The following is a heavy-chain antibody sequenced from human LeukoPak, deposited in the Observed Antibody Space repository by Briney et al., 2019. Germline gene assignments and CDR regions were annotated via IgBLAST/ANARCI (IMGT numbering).Heavy chain of an antibody. Sequence: PSETLSLTCTVSGGSISNYYWSWIRQPAGKGLEWIGRIYTSGSTNYNPSLKSRVTMSIDTSKNQFSLKLSSVTAADTAVYYCARGSQNDYYGSGTHIWFDPWGQGTLVTVSS. CDR1: GGSISNYY. D-gene: IGHD3-10*01. V-gene: IGHV4-4*07. CDR3: ARGSQNDYYGSGTHIWFDP. CDR2: IYTSGST. J-gene: IGHJ5*02.